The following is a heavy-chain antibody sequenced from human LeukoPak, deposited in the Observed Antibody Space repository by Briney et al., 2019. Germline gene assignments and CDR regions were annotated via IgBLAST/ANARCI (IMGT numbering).Heavy chain of an antibody. D-gene: IGHD3-16*02. CDR2: IIPIFGTA. J-gene: IGHJ4*02. CDR1: GGTFSSYA. Sequence: SVKVSCKASGGTFSSYAISWVRQAPGQGLEWMGGIIPIFGTANYAQKFQGRVTITADESTSTAYMELSSLRSEDTAVYYCARSPYDYVWGSYRYTAFDYWGQGALVTVSS. V-gene: IGHV1-69*13. CDR3: ARSPYDYVWGSYRYTAFDY.